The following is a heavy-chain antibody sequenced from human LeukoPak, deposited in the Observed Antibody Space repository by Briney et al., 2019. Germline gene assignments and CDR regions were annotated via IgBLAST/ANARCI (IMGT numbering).Heavy chain of an antibody. CDR1: GFTFSSYA. V-gene: IGHV3-23*01. D-gene: IGHD2-2*01. J-gene: IGHJ6*02. Sequence: PGGSLRLSCAASGFTFSSYAMHWVRQAPGKGLEWVSSIAGSGVHTYYADSVKGRFTISRDNSKNTLYLQMNSLRAEDTAVYYCAKEGRIVVVPAATHYGMDVWGQGTTVTVSS. CDR2: IAGSGVHT. CDR3: AKEGRIVVVPAATHYGMDV.